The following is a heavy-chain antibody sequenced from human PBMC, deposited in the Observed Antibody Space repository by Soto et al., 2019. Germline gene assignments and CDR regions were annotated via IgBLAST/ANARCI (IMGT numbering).Heavy chain of an antibody. CDR2: FDPEDGET. V-gene: IGHV1-24*01. CDR3: ATVLYYYGSTYNWFDP. D-gene: IGHD3-10*01. CDR1: GYTLTELS. J-gene: IGHJ5*02. Sequence: ASVKVSCKVSGYTLTELSMHWVRQAPGKGLEWMGGFDPEDGETIYAQQFQGRVTMTEDTSTDTAYMELSSLRSEDTAVYYCATVLYYYGSTYNWFDPWGQGTLVTVSS.